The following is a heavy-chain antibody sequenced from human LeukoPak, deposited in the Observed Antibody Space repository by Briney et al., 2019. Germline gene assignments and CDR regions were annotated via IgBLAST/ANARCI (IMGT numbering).Heavy chain of an antibody. Sequence: PSETLSLTCTVSGGSISSYYWSWIRQSPGKGLECIGYIHYTGSTNYNPSLKSRVTISVETSKNQFSLKLKSVTAADTAVYYCARPLHKLAPMDVWGKGATVTISS. CDR3: ARPLHKLAPMDV. J-gene: IGHJ6*04. V-gene: IGHV4-59*08. CDR2: IHYTGST. CDR1: GGSISSYY. D-gene: IGHD1-1*01.